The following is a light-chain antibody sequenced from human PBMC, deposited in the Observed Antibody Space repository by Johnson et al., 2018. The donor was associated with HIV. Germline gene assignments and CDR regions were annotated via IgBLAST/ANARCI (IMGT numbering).Light chain of an antibody. Sequence: QSVLTQPPSVSAAPGQKVTISCSGSSSNIGNNDVSWYQQIPGTAPKLLIYDNNKRPSGIPDRFSGSKSGTSATLGITGLQAGDEADYYCGTWHSALSGGGVFGTGTRVTFL. CDR3: GTWHSALSGGGV. J-gene: IGLJ1*01. V-gene: IGLV1-51*01. CDR1: SSNIGNND. CDR2: DNN.